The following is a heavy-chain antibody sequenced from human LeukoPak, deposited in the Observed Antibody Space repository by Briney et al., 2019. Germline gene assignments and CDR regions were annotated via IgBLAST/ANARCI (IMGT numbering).Heavy chain of an antibody. V-gene: IGHV4-59*01. J-gene: IGHJ5*02. CDR2: IYYSGST. Sequence: SETLSLTCTVSGGSISSYYWSWIRQPPGKGLEWIGYIYYSGSTNYNPSLKSRVTILVDTSKNQFSLKLSSVTAADTAVYYCARVSGVAATNWFDPWGQGTLVTVSS. CDR1: GGSISSYY. CDR3: ARVSGVAATNWFDP. D-gene: IGHD2-15*01.